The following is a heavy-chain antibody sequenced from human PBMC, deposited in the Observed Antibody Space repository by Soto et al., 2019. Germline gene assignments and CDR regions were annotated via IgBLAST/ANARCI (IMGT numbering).Heavy chain of an antibody. CDR1: GFTFSDYY. Sequence: GGSLRLSCAASGFTFSDYYMSWIRQAPGKGLEWVSYISSSGSTIYYADSVKGRFTISRDNAKNSLYLQMNSLRAEDTAVYYCARDREYCSGGSCSHDAFDIWGQGTMVTVSS. CDR3: ARDREYCSGGSCSHDAFDI. CDR2: ISSSGSTI. V-gene: IGHV3-11*01. D-gene: IGHD2-15*01. J-gene: IGHJ3*02.